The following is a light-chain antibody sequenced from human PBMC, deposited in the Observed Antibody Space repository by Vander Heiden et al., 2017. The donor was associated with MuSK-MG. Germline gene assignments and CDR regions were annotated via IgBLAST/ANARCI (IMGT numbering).Light chain of an antibody. CDR2: LGS. V-gene: IGKV2-28*01. CDR1: QSLLHSNGYNY. Sequence: DIVMTQSPLSLPVTPGEPASISCRSSQSLLHSNGYNYLDWYLQKPGQSPQLLIYLGSNRASGVPDRFSGSGSGTDFTLKISRVEAEDVGVYYCMQALHIFTVGPGIKVDIK. CDR3: MQALHIFT. J-gene: IGKJ3*01.